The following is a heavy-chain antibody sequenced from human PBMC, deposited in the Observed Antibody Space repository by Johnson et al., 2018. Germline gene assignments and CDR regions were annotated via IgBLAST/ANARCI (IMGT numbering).Heavy chain of an antibody. Sequence: QVQLVESGGGVVQXGRSLRLXCAASGFTFSSYGMHWVRQAPGTGLEWVAVIWYDGSNKYYADSVKGRFTISRDKSKNTLYLQMNSLRAEDTAVYYCANADIVVVPAATLHYGMDVWGQGTTVTVSS. D-gene: IGHD2-2*01. CDR3: ANADIVVVPAATLHYGMDV. CDR2: IWYDGSNK. V-gene: IGHV3-33*03. CDR1: GFTFSSYG. J-gene: IGHJ6*02.